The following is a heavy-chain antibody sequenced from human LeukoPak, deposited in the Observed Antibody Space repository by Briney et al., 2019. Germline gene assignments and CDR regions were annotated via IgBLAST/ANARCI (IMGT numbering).Heavy chain of an antibody. CDR1: GFTFSSYV. CDR2: ISGSGGST. J-gene: IGHJ2*01. Sequence: GGSLRLSCAASGFTFSSYVMNWVRQAPGKGLEWASSISGSGGSTYYADFVKGRFTISRDSSKNTLFLQMNTLRAEDTAIYYCAKDRTVGASYWYFDLWGRGTLVTVSS. CDR3: AKDRTVGASYWYFDL. D-gene: IGHD1-26*01. V-gene: IGHV3-23*01.